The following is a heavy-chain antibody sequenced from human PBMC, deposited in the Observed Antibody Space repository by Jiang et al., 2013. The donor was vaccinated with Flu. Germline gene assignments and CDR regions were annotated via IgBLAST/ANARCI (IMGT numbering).Heavy chain of an antibody. CDR3: ARDPGRHGHYWYFDL. J-gene: IGHJ2*01. Sequence: GAEVKKPGASMRVSCKASGYTFTAHYVHWMRQAPGQGLEWMGVINPEAGGSELAQKFQGRVTMARDTSITTFYMELSRLSSDDTAVYYCARDPGRHGHYWYFDLWGRGTLLTVS. CDR2: INPEAGGS. D-gene: IGHD2-8*01. V-gene: IGHV1-2*02. CDR1: GYTFTAHY.